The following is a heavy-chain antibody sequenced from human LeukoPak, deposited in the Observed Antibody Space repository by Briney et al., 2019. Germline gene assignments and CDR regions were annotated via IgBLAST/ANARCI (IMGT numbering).Heavy chain of an antibody. D-gene: IGHD2-2*01. CDR1: GFTFSSYS. Sequence: GGSLRLSCAASGFTFSSYSMNWVRQAPGKGLEWVSSISSSSSYIYYADSVKGRSTISRDNAKNSLYLQMNSLRAEDTAVYYCARDGWYCSSTSCYDPHYYYYGMDVWGQGTTVTVSS. CDR3: ARDGWYCSSTSCYDPHYYYYGMDV. J-gene: IGHJ6*02. CDR2: ISSSSSYI. V-gene: IGHV3-21*01.